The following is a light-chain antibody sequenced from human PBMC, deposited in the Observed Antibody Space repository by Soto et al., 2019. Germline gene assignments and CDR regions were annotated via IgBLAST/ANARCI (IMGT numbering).Light chain of an antibody. CDR1: SSDVGGYNH. Sequence: QSVLTQPASVSGSPGQSITISCTGTSSDVGGYNHVSWYQQHPGKAPKLVIYEVNNRPSGISNRFSGSKSGNTASLTISGLQAADEADYFCSSYTTSITLVFGTGTKVTVL. CDR3: SSYTTSITLV. J-gene: IGLJ1*01. CDR2: EVN. V-gene: IGLV2-14*01.